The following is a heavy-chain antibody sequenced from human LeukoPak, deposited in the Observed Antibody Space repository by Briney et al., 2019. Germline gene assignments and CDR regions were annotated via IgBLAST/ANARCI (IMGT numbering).Heavy chain of an antibody. CDR2: MNPNSGNA. V-gene: IGHV1-8*01. Sequence: ASVKVSCKASGYTFTSYDINWVRQATGQGLEWMGWMNPNSGNADSAQKLQGRVTMTTDTSTSTAYMELRSLRSDDTAVYYCARISDYGDYVRILDYWGQGTLVTVSS. J-gene: IGHJ4*02. CDR3: ARISDYGDYVRILDY. CDR1: GYTFTSYD. D-gene: IGHD4-17*01.